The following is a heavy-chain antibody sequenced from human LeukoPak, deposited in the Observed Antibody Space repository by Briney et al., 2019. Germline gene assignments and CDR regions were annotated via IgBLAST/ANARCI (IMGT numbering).Heavy chain of an antibody. J-gene: IGHJ5*02. D-gene: IGHD4-17*01. CDR2: ISGSGRTI. Sequence: GGSLRLSCAASGFTFNNYEMNWVRQAPGKGLEWVSFISGSGRTIYYADSVKGRFTISRDNAKNSLYLQMNSLRAEDTAVYYCAKDRGDYTDWFDPWGQGTLVTVSS. CDR1: GFTFNNYE. V-gene: IGHV3-48*03. CDR3: AKDRGDYTDWFDP.